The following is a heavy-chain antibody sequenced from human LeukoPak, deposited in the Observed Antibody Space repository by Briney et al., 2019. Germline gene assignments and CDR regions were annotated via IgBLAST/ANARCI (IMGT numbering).Heavy chain of an antibody. CDR3: ARLVGFGGLWITGTLGGYNWFDP. D-gene: IGHD1-20*01. J-gene: IGHJ5*02. CDR1: GGSFSGYY. Sequence: SETLSLTCAVYGGSFSGYYWSWIRQPPGKGLEWIGEINHSGSTNYNPSLKSRVTISVDTSKNQFSLKLSSVTAADTAVYYCARLVGFGGLWITGTLGGYNWFDPWGQGTLVTVSS. V-gene: IGHV4-34*01. CDR2: INHSGST.